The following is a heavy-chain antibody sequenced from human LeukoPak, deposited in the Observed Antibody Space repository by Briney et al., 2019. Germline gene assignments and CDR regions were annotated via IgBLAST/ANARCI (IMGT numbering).Heavy chain of an antibody. J-gene: IGHJ6*02. CDR2: ISYDGSNK. D-gene: IGHD2-2*02. V-gene: IGHV3-30-3*01. CDR1: GFPFSSYA. CDR3: AKEAVVAPAAISYYYYGMDV. Sequence: GSLRLSCAASGFPFSSYAMHWVRQAPGKGLEWVAVISYDGSNKYYADSVKGRFTISRDNSKNTLYLQMNSLRAEDTAVYYCAKEAVVAPAAISYYYYGMDVWGQGTTVTVSS.